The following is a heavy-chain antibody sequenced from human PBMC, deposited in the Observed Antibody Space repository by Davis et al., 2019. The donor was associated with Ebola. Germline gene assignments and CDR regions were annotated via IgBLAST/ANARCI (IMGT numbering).Heavy chain of an antibody. D-gene: IGHD3-22*01. V-gene: IGHV5-51*01. CDR3: ARIYYYDSSGYYYVGRAVDI. J-gene: IGHJ3*02. CDR1: GYSFTSYW. CDR2: IYPGDSAT. Sequence: GESLKISCKGSGYSFTSYWIGWVRQMPGKGLEWMGIIYPGDSATRSTPSFQGQVTISADKSISTAYLQWSSLKASDTAMYYCARIYYYDSSGYYYVGRAVDIWGQGTMVTVSS.